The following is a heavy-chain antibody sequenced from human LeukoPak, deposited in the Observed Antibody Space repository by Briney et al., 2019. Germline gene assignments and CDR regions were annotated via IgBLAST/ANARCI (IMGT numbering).Heavy chain of an antibody. CDR3: ARERTDQLLLDF. Sequence: GGSLRLSCAASGFTFGAYAMNWVRQEAGKGLEWVSSISYSGRDKFYADSVKGRLTISRDNTKNSLYLEMNNLRAEDTAVFYCARERTDQLLLDFWGQGALVTVSS. J-gene: IGHJ4*02. CDR2: ISYSGRDK. CDR1: GFTFGAYA. D-gene: IGHD1-1*01. V-gene: IGHV3-21*01.